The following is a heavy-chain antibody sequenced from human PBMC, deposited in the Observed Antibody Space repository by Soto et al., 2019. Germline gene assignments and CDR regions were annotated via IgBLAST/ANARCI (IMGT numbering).Heavy chain of an antibody. Sequence: QVQLQESGPGLVKPSQTLSLTCTVSGGSISSGGYYWSWIRQHPGKGLEWIGYIYYSGSTYYNPSLKSRVTISVDTSKNQCSLKLSSVTAADTAVYYCARDLTYYDFWSGQGVACDIWGQGTMVTVSS. CDR1: GGSISSGGYY. CDR3: ARDLTYYDFWSGQGVACDI. J-gene: IGHJ3*02. CDR2: IYYSGST. D-gene: IGHD3-3*01. V-gene: IGHV4-31*03.